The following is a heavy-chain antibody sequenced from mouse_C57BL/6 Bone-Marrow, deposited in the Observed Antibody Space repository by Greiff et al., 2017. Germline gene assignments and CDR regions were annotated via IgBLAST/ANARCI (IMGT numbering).Heavy chain of an antibody. CDR1: GFSFNTYA. D-gene: IGHD2-2*01. CDR3: VRVHYGYDGDY. V-gene: IGHV10-1*01. CDR2: IRSKSNNYAT. J-gene: IGHJ4*01. Sequence: EVQLVESGGGLVQPKGSLKLSCAASGFSFNTYAMNWVRQAPGKGLEWVARIRSKSNNYATYYADSVKDRFTISRDDSESMLYLQMNILNTEDTALYSCVRVHYGYDGDYWGQGTSVTVSS.